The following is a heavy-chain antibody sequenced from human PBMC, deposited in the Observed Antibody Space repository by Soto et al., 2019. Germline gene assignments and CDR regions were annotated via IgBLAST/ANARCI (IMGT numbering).Heavy chain of an antibody. CDR1: GFTVSSNY. J-gene: IGHJ4*02. D-gene: IGHD2-15*01. CDR2: IYSGGST. V-gene: IGHV3-66*01. Sequence: VQLVESGGGLVQPGGSLRLSCAASGFTVSSNYMSWVRQAPGKGLEWVSVIYSGGSTYYADSVKGRFTISRDNSKHTLYLQMNSLRAEDTAVYYCARDTHCSGGSCYSPTGGGGFDYWGQGTLVTVSS. CDR3: ARDTHCSGGSCYSPTGGGGFDY.